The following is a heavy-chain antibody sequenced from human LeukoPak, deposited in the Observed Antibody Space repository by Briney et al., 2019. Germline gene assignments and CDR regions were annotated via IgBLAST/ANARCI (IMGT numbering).Heavy chain of an antibody. Sequence: GGSLRLSCAASGFTFSSYWMHWVRQVPGKGLVWVSRINSDGSSTSYADSVKGRFTISRDNAKNTLYLQMNSLRAEDTAVYYCARVRGSYYYYYMDVWGKGTTVTVSS. V-gene: IGHV3-74*01. CDR3: ARVRGSYYYYYMDV. CDR1: GFTFSSYW. D-gene: IGHD1-26*01. CDR2: INSDGSST. J-gene: IGHJ6*03.